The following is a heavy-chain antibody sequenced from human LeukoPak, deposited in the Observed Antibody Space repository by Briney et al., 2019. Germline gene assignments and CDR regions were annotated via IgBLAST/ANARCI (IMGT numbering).Heavy chain of an antibody. D-gene: IGHD1-1*01. V-gene: IGHV3-74*01. CDR1: GFTFSTYC. J-gene: IGHJ4*02. CDR2: ICTDGGSI. Sequence: GGSLRLSCAASGFTFSTYCMHWVRQPPGKGLVWVSQICTDGGSIKYADSVRGRFTISRDNAKNTLYLQMNSLRAEDTAVYYCARGTRLDYWGQGTLVTVSS. CDR3: ARGTRLDY.